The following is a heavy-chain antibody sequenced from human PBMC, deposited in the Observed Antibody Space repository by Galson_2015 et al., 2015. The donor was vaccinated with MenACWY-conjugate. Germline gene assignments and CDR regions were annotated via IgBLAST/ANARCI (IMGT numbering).Heavy chain of an antibody. D-gene: IGHD5-12*01. V-gene: IGHV2-70*11. CDR1: GFSLSTPEMC. CDR2: IDWDDNR. CDR3: ARTRRYTSYYFCYYIDV. J-gene: IGHJ6*03. Sequence: PALVKPTQTLTLTCTFSGFSLSTPEMCVSWIRQSPGKALEWLARIDWDDNRYYSTSLKTRLTISKDTSKNQVVLSMTNMDPVDTATYYCARTRRYTSYYFCYYIDVWGKGTTVAVSS.